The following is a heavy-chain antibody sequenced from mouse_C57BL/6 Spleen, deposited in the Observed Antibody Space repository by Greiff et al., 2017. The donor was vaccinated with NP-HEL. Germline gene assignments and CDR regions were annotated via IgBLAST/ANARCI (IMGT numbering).Heavy chain of an antibody. J-gene: IGHJ4*01. V-gene: IGHV7-3*01. Sequence: EVQLVESGGGLVQPGGSLSLSCAASGFTFTDYYMSWVRQPPGKALEWLGFIRNKANGYTTEYSASVKGRFTISRDNSQSILYLQMNALRAEDSATYYCARYRTRTMDYWGQGTSVTVSS. CDR1: GFTFTDYY. CDR2: IRNKANGYTT. CDR3: ARYRTRTMDY.